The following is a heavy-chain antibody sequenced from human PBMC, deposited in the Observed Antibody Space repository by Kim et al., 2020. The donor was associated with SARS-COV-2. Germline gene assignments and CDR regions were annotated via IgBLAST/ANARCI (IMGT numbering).Heavy chain of an antibody. CDR2: INSNTGGT. Sequence: ASVKVSCKASGYTFSDYYLHWVRQAPGQGLEWMGWINSNTGGTNYARQFQGWVTMTRDTSITTAYLELTRLTSDDTAVYYCARQILSGGGRGIYYYYGMDVWGQGTTVTVSS. CDR3: ARQILSGGGRGIYYYYGMDV. J-gene: IGHJ6*02. V-gene: IGHV1-2*04. D-gene: IGHD1-20*01. CDR1: GYTFSDYY.